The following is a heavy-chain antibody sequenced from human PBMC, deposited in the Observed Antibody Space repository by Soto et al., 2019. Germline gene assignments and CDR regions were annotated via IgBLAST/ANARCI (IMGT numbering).Heavy chain of an antibody. J-gene: IGHJ4*02. Sequence: PSETLSLTCAVSNYSISSGYYWGWIRQPPEKGLEYIGSIFHTGSTYYNPSLKSRVIISVDTSKNQFSLRLNSVTAADTAVYYCARFLRVSSSWYYFDYWGQGTLVTVSS. CDR2: IFHTGST. CDR1: NYSISSGYY. V-gene: IGHV4-38-2*01. CDR3: ARFLRVSSSWYYFDY. D-gene: IGHD6-13*01.